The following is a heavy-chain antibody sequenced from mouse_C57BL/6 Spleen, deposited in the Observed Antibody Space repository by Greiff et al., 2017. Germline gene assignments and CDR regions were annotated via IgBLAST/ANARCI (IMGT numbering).Heavy chain of an antibody. CDR3: ARPGSSPAWFAY. V-gene: IGHV5-17*01. CDR1: GFTFSDYG. Sequence: EVHLVESGGGLVKPGGSLKLSCAASGFTFSDYGMHWVRQAPEKGLEWVAYISSGSSTIYYADTVKGRFTISRDNAKNTLFLQITSLRSEDTAMYYCARPGSSPAWFAYWGQGTLVTVSA. CDR2: ISSGSSTI. D-gene: IGHD1-1*01. J-gene: IGHJ3*01.